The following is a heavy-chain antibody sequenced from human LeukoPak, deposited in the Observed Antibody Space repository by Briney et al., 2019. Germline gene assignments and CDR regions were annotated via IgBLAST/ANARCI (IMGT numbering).Heavy chain of an antibody. J-gene: IGHJ4*02. Sequence: GGSLRLSCAASGFTFSSSAMSWVRQAPGKGLEWVSAISYSGTSTFYADSVKGRFTISRDNSKNTLYLQMNSLRAEDTAVYYCARGYCTGSTCSTAKWGQGTLVSVSS. D-gene: IGHD2-8*02. CDR2: ISYSGTST. V-gene: IGHV3-23*01. CDR1: GFTFSSSA. CDR3: ARGYCTGSTCSTAK.